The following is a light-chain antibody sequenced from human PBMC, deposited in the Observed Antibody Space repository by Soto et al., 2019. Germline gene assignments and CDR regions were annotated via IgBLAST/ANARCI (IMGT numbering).Light chain of an antibody. CDR3: QFYDTSPNGLSGIYV. J-gene: IGLJ1*01. V-gene: IGLV1-40*01. CDR2: SNT. CDR1: TSTIGAGSD. Sequence: QSALTQPPSVSGAPGQRVTLSCTGTTSTIGAGSDIHWYQHLPGKAPKLLIYSNTHRPSGVPSRFSASKSGTSASLAITGLQPEDEGDYYCQFYDTSPNGLSGIYVFGSGTKVTVL.